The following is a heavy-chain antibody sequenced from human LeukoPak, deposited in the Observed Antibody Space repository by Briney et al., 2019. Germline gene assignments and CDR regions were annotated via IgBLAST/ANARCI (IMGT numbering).Heavy chain of an antibody. V-gene: IGHV3-7*01. CDR3: ARYLQDYSPVIYYYYYMDV. CDR2: IKQDGSEK. J-gene: IGHJ6*03. D-gene: IGHD4-11*01. Sequence: GGSLRLSCAASGFTFSSYWMSWVRQAPGKGLEWVANIKQDGSEKYYVDSVKGRFTISRDNAKNSLYLQMNSLRAEDTAVYYCARYLQDYSPVIYYYYYMDVWGKGTTVTVSS. CDR1: GFTFSSYW.